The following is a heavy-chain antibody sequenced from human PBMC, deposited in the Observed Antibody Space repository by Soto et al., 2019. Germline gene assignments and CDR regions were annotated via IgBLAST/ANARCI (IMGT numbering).Heavy chain of an antibody. J-gene: IGHJ6*02. V-gene: IGHV5-10-1*01. CDR2: IDPSDSYT. Sequence: PGESLKISSKGSGYSFTSYWISWVRQMPGKGLEWMGRIDPSDSYTNYSPSFQGHVTISADKSISTAYLQWSSLKASDTAMYYCARHGYYGSGSYYLPLAIYYYGMDVWGQGTTVTVSS. CDR3: ARHGYYGSGSYYLPLAIYYYGMDV. CDR1: GYSFTSYW. D-gene: IGHD3-10*01.